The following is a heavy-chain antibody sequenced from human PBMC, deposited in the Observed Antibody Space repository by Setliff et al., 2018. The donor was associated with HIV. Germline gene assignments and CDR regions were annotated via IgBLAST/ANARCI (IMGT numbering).Heavy chain of an antibody. CDR2: ISGSGGVT. CDR3: AKARTTVTSALDS. Sequence: PGGSLRLSCAASGFAFSASAMSWVRQAPGKGLEWVTGISGSGGVTYYADSVRGRFTVSRDNSGRTLYLQINSLRAEDTAIYYCAKARTTVTSALDSWGQGTLVTVSS. CDR1: GFAFSASA. V-gene: IGHV3-23*01. D-gene: IGHD4-17*01. J-gene: IGHJ4*02.